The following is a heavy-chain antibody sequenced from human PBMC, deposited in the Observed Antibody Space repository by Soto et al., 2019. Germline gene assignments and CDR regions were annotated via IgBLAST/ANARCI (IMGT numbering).Heavy chain of an antibody. CDR2: IIPIFGIT. D-gene: IGHD1-20*01. J-gene: IGHJ1*01. CDR1: GGTFSGYA. Sequence: QAHLMQSGAEVKKPGSSVKVSCKASGGTFSGYAISWVRQRPGRGLEWMGGIIPIFGITTYAEKFQGRITLAADESTGTAFMDLRSLISEDTAVYYCARDPRSITGTTSSEDFQFWGPGTLVSV. V-gene: IGHV1-69*01. CDR3: ARDPRSITGTTSSEDFQF.